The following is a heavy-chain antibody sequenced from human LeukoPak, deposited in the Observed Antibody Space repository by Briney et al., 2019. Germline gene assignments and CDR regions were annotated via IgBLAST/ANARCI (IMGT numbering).Heavy chain of an antibody. CDR3: ATGDSSDFDS. Sequence: ASVKVSCKASGGTFSSYAISWVRQAPGQGLEWMGRIIPILAIANYAQKFQGRVTITADKSTSTPYMELSSLRSEDTAVYYCATGDSSDFDSWGQGTLVT. CDR2: IIPILAIA. V-gene: IGHV1-69*04. J-gene: IGHJ4*02. CDR1: GGTFSSYA. D-gene: IGHD3-22*01.